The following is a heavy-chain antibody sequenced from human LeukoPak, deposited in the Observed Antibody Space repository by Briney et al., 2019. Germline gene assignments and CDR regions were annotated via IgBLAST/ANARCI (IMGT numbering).Heavy chain of an antibody. CDR2: ITWDGGTT. D-gene: IGHD5-18*01. V-gene: IGHV3-43*01. CDR3: ARSTAMVTWSSFDI. Sequence: GGSLRLSCAASGFSFDDHTMNWVRQAPGKGLEWVSLITWDGGTTYNADSVKGRCTISRDNIKYSLYLQMNSLRTEDTALYYCARSTAMVTWSSFDIWGQGTLVTVSS. J-gene: IGHJ3*02. CDR1: GFSFDDHT.